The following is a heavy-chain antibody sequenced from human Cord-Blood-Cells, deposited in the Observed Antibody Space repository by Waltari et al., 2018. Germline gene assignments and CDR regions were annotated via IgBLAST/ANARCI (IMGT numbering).Heavy chain of an antibody. CDR3: ARDSPYDSSGYYSDY. Sequence: EVQLVESGGGLIQPGGSLRRSFAASGFTVSSNYMSGFRQAPGKGQGWVSVNYSGDSTYHAGSVEGRFTISRDNSKNTLYLQMNSLRAEDTAVYYCARDSPYDSSGYYSDYWGQGTLVTVSS. CDR1: GFTVSSNY. V-gene: IGHV3-53*01. D-gene: IGHD3-22*01. CDR2: NYSGDST. J-gene: IGHJ4*02.